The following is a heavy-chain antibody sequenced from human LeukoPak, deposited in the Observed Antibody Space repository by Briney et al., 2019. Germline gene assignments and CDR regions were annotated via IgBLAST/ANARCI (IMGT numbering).Heavy chain of an antibody. V-gene: IGHV1-69*04. J-gene: IGHJ4*02. CDR2: IIPILGIA. CDR3: ARVYYYDSSGYYAFGY. Sequence: VKVSCKASGGTFSSYAISWVRQAPGQGLEWMGRIIPILGIANYAQKFQGRVTITADKSTSTAYMELSSLRSEDTAVYYCARVYYYDSSGYYAFGYWGQGTLVTVSS. CDR1: GGTFSSYA. D-gene: IGHD3-22*01.